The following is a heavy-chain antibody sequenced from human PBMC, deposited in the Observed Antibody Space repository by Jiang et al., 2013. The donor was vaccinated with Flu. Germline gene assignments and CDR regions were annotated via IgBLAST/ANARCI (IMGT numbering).Heavy chain of an antibody. CDR2: IYHNGKT. J-gene: IGHJ5*02. Sequence: SGPGLVKPSGTLFLTCDVSGDSITNSNWWTWVRQSPGKGLEWIGEIYHNGKTNYNSSLKSRVTLSVDQSKNQFSLNLTSVTAADTALYYCAREDRISRGGGFDAWGQGILVLVSS. V-gene: IGHV4-4*02. CDR3: AREDRISRGGGFDA. D-gene: IGHD2/OR15-2a*01. CDR1: GDSITNSNW.